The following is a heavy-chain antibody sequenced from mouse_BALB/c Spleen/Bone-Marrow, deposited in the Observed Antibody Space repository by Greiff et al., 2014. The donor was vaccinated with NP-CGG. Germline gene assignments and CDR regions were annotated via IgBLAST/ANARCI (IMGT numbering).Heavy chain of an antibody. Sequence: VQLKESGAELMKPGASVKISCKATGYTFSNYWIEWVKQRPGHGLEWIGEILPGSGSIKYNEKFKGKATFTADTSSNTAYMQLSSLTSEDSAVYYCASRYDTMDYWGQGTSVTVSS. J-gene: IGHJ4*01. CDR2: ILPGSGSI. CDR1: GYTFSNYW. V-gene: IGHV1-9*01. CDR3: ASRYDTMDY.